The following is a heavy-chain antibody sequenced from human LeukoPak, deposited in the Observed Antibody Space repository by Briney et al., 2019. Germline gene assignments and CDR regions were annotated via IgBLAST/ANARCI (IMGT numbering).Heavy chain of an antibody. CDR2: IVVGSGNT. V-gene: IGHV1-58*01. D-gene: IGHD5-12*01. CDR1: GFTFTSSA. Sequence: TSVKVSCKASGFTFTSSAVQWVRQARGQRLEWIGWIVVGSGNTNYAQKFQERVTITRDMSTSTAYMELSSLRSEDTALYYCAKASAGYDNFDYWGQGTLVTVSS. J-gene: IGHJ4*02. CDR3: AKASAGYDNFDY.